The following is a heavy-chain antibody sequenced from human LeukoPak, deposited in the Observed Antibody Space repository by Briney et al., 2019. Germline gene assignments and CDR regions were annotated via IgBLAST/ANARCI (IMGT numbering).Heavy chain of an antibody. CDR1: GGSISSGGYS. CDR3: ARGDILVPAEIDY. Sequence: SETLSLTCAVSGGSISSGGYSWSWLRQPPGKGLEWIGYLYHSGSTYYNPSLKSRVTISVDRSKNQFSLKLSSVTAADTAVYYCARGDILVPAEIDYWGQGTLVTVSS. V-gene: IGHV4-30-2*01. J-gene: IGHJ4*02. D-gene: IGHD2-2*01. CDR2: LYHSGST.